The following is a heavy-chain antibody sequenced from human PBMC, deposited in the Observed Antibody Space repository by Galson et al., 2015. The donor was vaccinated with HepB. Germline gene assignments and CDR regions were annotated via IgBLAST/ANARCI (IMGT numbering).Heavy chain of an antibody. J-gene: IGHJ4*02. CDR1: GFIFSTYD. Sequence: SLRLSCAASGFIFSTYDMGWVRQAPGKGLEWVSSVTDSGDSTYYGDSVKGRFTISRDNSRNILFLQMSRLRVEDTALYYCTTRRSRMSEFWGQGTLVTVSS. D-gene: IGHD1-1*01. CDR2: VTDSGDST. V-gene: IGHV3-23*01. CDR3: TTRRSRMSEF.